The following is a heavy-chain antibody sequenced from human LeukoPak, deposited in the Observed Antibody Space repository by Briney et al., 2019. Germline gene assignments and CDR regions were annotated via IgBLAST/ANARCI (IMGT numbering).Heavy chain of an antibody. Sequence: PSETLSLTCAVYGGSFSGYYWSWIRQPPGKGLEWIGEMHYTGATNYSPSLKSRVTISVGTSKNQFSLKLSSVTAADTAVYYCARGFRYYDYVWGSSRAFDYWGQGTLVTVSS. J-gene: IGHJ4*02. V-gene: IGHV4-34*01. D-gene: IGHD3-16*01. CDR3: ARGFRYYDYVWGSSRAFDY. CDR1: GGSFSGYY. CDR2: MHYTGAT.